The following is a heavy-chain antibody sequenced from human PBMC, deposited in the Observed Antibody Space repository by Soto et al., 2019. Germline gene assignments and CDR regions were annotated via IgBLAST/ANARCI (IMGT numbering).Heavy chain of an antibody. CDR2: IYRDGST. CDR3: TKDSSGSGSYYNWFDS. D-gene: IGHD3-10*01. J-gene: IGHJ5*01. V-gene: IGHV3-53*05. Sequence: GGSLRLSCAVSGFTVSSRFMSWVRQAPGKGLEWVSVIYRDGSTYYADSVKGRFTISRDNSKNTLHLQMNSLRAEDTALYCCTKDSSGSGSYYNWFDSWGQGTLVTVSS. CDR1: GFTVSSRF.